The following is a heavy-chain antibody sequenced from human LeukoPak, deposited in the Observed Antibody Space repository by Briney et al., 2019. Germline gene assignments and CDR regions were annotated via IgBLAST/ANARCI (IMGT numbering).Heavy chain of an antibody. V-gene: IGHV3-21*01. J-gene: IGHJ3*02. CDR3: AKGELADAFDI. CDR2: TSSSSSYI. Sequence: GGSLTLSCAAYAFTVSSYAMRWVRQAQGKGLEWVSSTSSSSSYIYYADSVKGRFTITRDNAKNSLYLQMNSLRAEDTAVYYCAKGELADAFDIWGQGTMVTVSS. D-gene: IGHD1-26*01. CDR1: AFTVSSYA.